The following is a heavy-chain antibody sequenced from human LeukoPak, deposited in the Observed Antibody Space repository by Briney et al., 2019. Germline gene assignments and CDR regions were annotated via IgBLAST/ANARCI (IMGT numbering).Heavy chain of an antibody. V-gene: IGHV1-18*01. J-gene: IGHJ4*02. CDR3: ARDHSYDILTGYSWTRYYFDY. D-gene: IGHD3-9*01. Sequence: ASVKVSCKVSGYTLTELSMHWVRQAPGKGLEWMGWISAYNGNTNYAQKLQGRVTMTTDTSTSTAYMELRSLRSDDTAVYYCARDHSYDILTGYSWTRYYFDYWGQGTLVTVSS. CDR1: GYTLTELS. CDR2: ISAYNGNT.